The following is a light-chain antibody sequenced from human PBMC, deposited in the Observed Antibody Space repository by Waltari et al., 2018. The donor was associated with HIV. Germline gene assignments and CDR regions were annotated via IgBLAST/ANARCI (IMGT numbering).Light chain of an antibody. CDR3: MQPLQLPLT. CDR2: LGS. Sequence: IVMTQSPLSLPATPGEPASFSYRSSQSLLHSNGYNYLDWYLQRPGQSPQLLIYLGSTRASGVPDRFSGSGSGTDFTLTISRVEAEDVVVYYCMQPLQLPLTFGGGTKVEIK. CDR1: QSLLHSNGYNY. J-gene: IGKJ4*01. V-gene: IGKV2-28*01.